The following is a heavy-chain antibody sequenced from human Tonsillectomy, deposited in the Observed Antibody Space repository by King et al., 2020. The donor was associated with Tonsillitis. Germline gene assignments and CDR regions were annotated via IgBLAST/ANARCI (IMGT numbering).Heavy chain of an antibody. CDR1: GGSISSSNYY. CDR2: IYYSGST. J-gene: IGHJ3*02. V-gene: IGHV4-39*01. CDR3: ARNVLGYCSGGSCYSGVFDI. D-gene: IGHD2-15*01. Sequence: QLQESGPGLVKPSETLSLTCSVSGGSISSSNYYWGWIRQPPGKGLEWIGNIYYSGSTYYNPSLKSRVTISVDTSKKQFSLKLSSVTAADTAVYYCARNVLGYCSGGSCYSGVFDIWGQGTVVTVSS.